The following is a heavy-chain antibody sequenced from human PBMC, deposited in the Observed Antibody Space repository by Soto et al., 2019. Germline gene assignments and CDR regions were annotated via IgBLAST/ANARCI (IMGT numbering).Heavy chain of an antibody. CDR3: ATAMVGVPTAAFDI. CDR1: GYTFTSYD. J-gene: IGHJ3*02. V-gene: IGHV1-8*01. D-gene: IGHD1-26*01. Sequence: ASVKVSCKASGYTFTSYDINWVRQATGQGLEWMGWMNPNSGNTGYAQKFQGRVTMTRNTSISTAYMELSSLRSEGTAVYYCATAMVGVPTAAFDIWGQGTMVTVSS. CDR2: MNPNSGNT.